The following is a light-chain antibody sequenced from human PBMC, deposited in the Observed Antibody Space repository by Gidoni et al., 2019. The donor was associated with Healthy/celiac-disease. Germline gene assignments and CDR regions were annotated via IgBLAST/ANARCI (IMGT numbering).Light chain of an antibody. CDR3: QQYNNWT. CDR2: GAS. Sequence: EIVMTQPPATLSVSPGERATLSCRASQSVSSNLAWYQQKPGQAPRLLIYGASTRATGIPARFSGSGSGTEFTLTISSLQSEDFAVYYCQQYNNWTFGQGTKVEIK. CDR1: QSVSSN. V-gene: IGKV3-15*01. J-gene: IGKJ1*01.